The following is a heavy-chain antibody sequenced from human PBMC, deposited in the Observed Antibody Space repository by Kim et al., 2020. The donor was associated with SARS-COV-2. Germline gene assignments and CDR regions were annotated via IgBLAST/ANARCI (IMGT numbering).Heavy chain of an antibody. CDR2: IIPIFGTA. CDR3: ARVGIAAAFYYYGMDV. Sequence: SVKVSCKASGGTFSSYAISWVRQAPGQGLEWMGGIIPIFGTANYAQKFQGRVTITADKSTSTAYMELSSLRSEDTAVYYCARVGIAAAFYYYGMDVWGQGTTVTVSS. CDR1: GGTFSSYA. V-gene: IGHV1-69*06. J-gene: IGHJ6*02. D-gene: IGHD6-13*01.